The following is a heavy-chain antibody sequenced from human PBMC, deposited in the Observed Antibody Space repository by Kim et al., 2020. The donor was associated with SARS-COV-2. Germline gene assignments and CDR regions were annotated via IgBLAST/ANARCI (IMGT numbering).Heavy chain of an antibody. CDR1: SGSITTSYY. D-gene: IGHD2-15*01. Sequence: SGTLSLTCTVSSGSITTSYYWGLIRQPPGKGLEWIGTVYYSGSTYYNPSLKSRVTISVDPSKSQFSLKLSSVTAADTAVYYCARHDKTIGYCSGGSCYRVFDYWGQGNLVTVSS. V-gene: IGHV4-39*01. CDR2: VYYSGST. CDR3: ARHDKTIGYCSGGSCYRVFDY. J-gene: IGHJ4*02.